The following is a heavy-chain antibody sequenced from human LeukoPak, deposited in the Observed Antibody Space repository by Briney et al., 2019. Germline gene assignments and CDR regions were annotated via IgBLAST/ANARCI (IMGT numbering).Heavy chain of an antibody. Sequence: SETLSLICTVAGGSISSSSFYWGWIRQPPGKGLEWIGSIYYSGSTYYNPSLKSRVTISVDTSKNQSSLKLSSVTAADTAVYYCALTPSYYYDSSAERWGQGTLVTVSS. CDR2: IYYSGST. CDR1: GGSISSSSFY. V-gene: IGHV4-39*07. CDR3: ALTPSYYYDSSAER. J-gene: IGHJ4*02. D-gene: IGHD3-22*01.